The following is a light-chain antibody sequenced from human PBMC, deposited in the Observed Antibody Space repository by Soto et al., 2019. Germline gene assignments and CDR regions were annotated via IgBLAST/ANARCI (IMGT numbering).Light chain of an antibody. V-gene: IGLV2-14*01. CDR3: SSFTSTHTGV. CDR1: SNDVGGYNY. Sequence: QPVLTQPASVSGSPGQSITISCTGTSNDVGGYNYVSWYQQYPGKAPKLMIYEVSNRPSGVSNRFSGSKSGNTASLTISGLQAEDEGDYYCSSFTSTHTGVFGGGTKLTVL. CDR2: EVS. J-gene: IGLJ3*02.